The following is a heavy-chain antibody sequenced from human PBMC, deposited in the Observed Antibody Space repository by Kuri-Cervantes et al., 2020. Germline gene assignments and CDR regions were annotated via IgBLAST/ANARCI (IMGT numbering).Heavy chain of an antibody. CDR2: IYPGDSDT. J-gene: IGHJ3*02. V-gene: IGHV5-51*01. Sequence: GESLKISCKGSGYSCTSYWIGWVRQMPGKGQECMGIIYPGDSDTEYSPSFHGQVTISTDKSISTAYLQWSSLKASDTAIYYCARLSVPSQTGAFDIWGQGTMVTVSS. D-gene: IGHD6-6*01. CDR1: GYSCTSYW. CDR3: ARLSVPSQTGAFDI.